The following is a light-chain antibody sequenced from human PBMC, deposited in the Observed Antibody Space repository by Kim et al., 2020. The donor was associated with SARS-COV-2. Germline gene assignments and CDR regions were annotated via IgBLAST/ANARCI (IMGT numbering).Light chain of an antibody. CDR3: QQYGSSPPLYT. V-gene: IGKV3-20*01. CDR1: QSVSSSY. Sequence: PGERATLSCRASQSVSSSYLAWYQQKPGQAPRLLIYGASSRATGIPDRFSGSGSGTDFTLTISRLEPEDFAVYYCQQYGSSPPLYTFGQGTKLEI. J-gene: IGKJ2*01. CDR2: GAS.